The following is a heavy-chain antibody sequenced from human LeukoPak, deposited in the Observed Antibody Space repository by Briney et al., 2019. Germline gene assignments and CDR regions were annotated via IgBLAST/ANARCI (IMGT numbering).Heavy chain of an antibody. CDR1: GFTFSSYA. Sequence: GGSLRLSCAASGFTFSSYAMHWVRQALGKGLEWVAVISYDGSNKYYADSVKGRFTISRDNSKNTLYLQMNSLRAEDTALYYCAKARDALSSWSQGTLVTVSS. V-gene: IGHV3-30*04. CDR3: AKARDALSS. J-gene: IGHJ5*02. D-gene: IGHD5-24*01. CDR2: ISYDGSNK.